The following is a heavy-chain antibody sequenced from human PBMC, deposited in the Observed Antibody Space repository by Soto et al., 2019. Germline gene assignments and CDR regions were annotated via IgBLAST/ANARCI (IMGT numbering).Heavy chain of an antibody. Sequence: EVQLLESGGDLVQPGGSVRLSCEASGFTFNRYTMGWVRQAPGKGLEWVSGISASGDSTFYADSVKGRFTISRDTSKNTLYLQMYSLRAEDTAVYYCARVWDSSSYWGQVTLVTVSS. CDR2: ISASGDST. CDR1: GFTFNRYT. V-gene: IGHV3-23*01. D-gene: IGHD6-6*01. J-gene: IGHJ4*02. CDR3: ARVWDSSSY.